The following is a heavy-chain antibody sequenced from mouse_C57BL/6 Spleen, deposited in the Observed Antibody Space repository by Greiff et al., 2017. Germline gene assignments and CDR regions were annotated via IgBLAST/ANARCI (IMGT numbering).Heavy chain of an antibody. CDR3: ARDAPTFYYFDY. D-gene: IGHD4-1*02. Sequence: EVQLQQSGPGLVKPSQSLSLTCSVTGYSITSGYYWNWIRQFPGNKLEWMGYISYDGSNNYNPSLKNRISITRDTSKNQFFLKLNSVTTEDTATYYCARDAPTFYYFDYWGQGTTLTVSS. CDR1: GYSITSGYY. CDR2: ISYDGSN. V-gene: IGHV3-6*01. J-gene: IGHJ2*01.